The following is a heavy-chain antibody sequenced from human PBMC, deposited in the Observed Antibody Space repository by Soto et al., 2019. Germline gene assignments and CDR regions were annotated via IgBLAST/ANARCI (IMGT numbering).Heavy chain of an antibody. Sequence: QVQVVQSGAEVKEPGSSVKVSYKASGDIFTTYAINWVRQAPGQGLVWMGGIKPAIGSANYAPTFQGRLTITADDLTATAYMDLTSLTSEDTAVYYCARGLLVGHETVDYWGQGTLVTVSS. CDR2: IKPAIGSA. J-gene: IGHJ4*02. CDR3: ARGLLVGHETVDY. V-gene: IGHV1-69*01. D-gene: IGHD1-26*01. CDR1: GDIFTTYA.